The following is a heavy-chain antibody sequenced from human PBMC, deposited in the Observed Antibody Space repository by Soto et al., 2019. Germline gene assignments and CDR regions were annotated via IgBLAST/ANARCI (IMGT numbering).Heavy chain of an antibody. V-gene: IGHV5-10-1*01. J-gene: IGHJ3*02. CDR2: IDPSDSYT. CDR3: ARHVGYCSGGSCYGSAFDI. CDR1: GYSFTSYW. D-gene: IGHD2-15*01. Sequence: PGESLKISCKGSGYSFTSYWISWVRQMPGKGLEWMGRIDPSDSYTNYSPSFQGHVTISADKSISTSYLQWSSLKASDTAMYYCARHVGYCSGGSCYGSAFDIWGKGRMVTVSS.